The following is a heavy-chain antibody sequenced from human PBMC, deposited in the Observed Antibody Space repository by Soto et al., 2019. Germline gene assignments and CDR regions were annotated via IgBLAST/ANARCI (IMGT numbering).Heavy chain of an antibody. Sequence: PGGSLRLSCSASGFPFGTTDMSWVRQAPGEGLAWVSTTDGSGGITYYADSVKGRFTISRDNSRNTVYLQMNSLRGDDTALYYCVKNSGWFNTWGQGALVTVSS. CDR2: TDGSGGIT. CDR1: GFPFGTTD. V-gene: IGHV3-23*01. J-gene: IGHJ5*02. CDR3: VKNSGWFNT. D-gene: IGHD3-10*01.